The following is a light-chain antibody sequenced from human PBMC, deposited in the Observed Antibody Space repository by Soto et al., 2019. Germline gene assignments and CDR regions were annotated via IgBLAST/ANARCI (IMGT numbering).Light chain of an antibody. J-gene: IGLJ1*01. CDR1: SSNIGSNY. CDR2: RNN. V-gene: IGLV1-47*01. CDR3: AAWDDSLRLV. Sequence: QSVLTQPPSASGTPGQRVTLSCSGSSSNIGSNYVYWYQQLPGTAPKLLIYRNNQRPSGVPDRFSGSKSGTSVSLAISGLRSEDEADYYCAAWDDSLRLVFGTGTKVTVL.